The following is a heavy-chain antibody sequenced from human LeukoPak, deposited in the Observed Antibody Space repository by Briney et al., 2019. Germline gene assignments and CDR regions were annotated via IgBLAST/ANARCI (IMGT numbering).Heavy chain of an antibody. CDR1: GFTFSSYS. D-gene: IGHD6-19*01. CDR2: ISSSSSYI. Sequence: GSLRLSCAASGFTFSSYSMNWVRQAPGKGLEWVSSISSSSSYIYYADSVKGRFTISRDNAKNSLYLQMNSLRAEDTAVYYCARVVAVAGTEAYAFDIWGQGTMVTVSS. V-gene: IGHV3-21*01. J-gene: IGHJ3*02. CDR3: ARVVAVAGTEAYAFDI.